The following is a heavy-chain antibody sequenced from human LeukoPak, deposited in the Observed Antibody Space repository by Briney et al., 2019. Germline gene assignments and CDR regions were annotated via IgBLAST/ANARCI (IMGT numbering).Heavy chain of an antibody. CDR3: ARVLRGSGSYET. CDR2: ISSSSSYI. J-gene: IGHJ5*02. Sequence: GGSLRLSCVASGFTFSSYWMHWVRQAPGKGLEWVSSISSSSSYIYYADSVKGRFTISRDNAKNSLYLQMNSLRAEDTAVYYCARVLRGSGSYETWGQGTLVTVSS. CDR1: GFTFSSYW. D-gene: IGHD3-10*01. V-gene: IGHV3-21*01.